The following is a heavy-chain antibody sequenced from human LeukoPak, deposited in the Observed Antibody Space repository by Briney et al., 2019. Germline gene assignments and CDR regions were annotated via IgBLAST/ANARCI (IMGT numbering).Heavy chain of an antibody. Sequence: GRSLRLSCAASAFIFSSDGMHWVRQAPGKGLEWVALIWYDGSNKFYADSVKGRFTISRDNSKNTLYLQMNSLGAEDTAVYYCARPLNGDPPDFDCWGQGTLVTVSS. CDR3: ARPLNGDPPDFDC. J-gene: IGHJ4*02. D-gene: IGHD4-17*01. CDR1: AFIFSSDG. V-gene: IGHV3-33*01. CDR2: IWYDGSNK.